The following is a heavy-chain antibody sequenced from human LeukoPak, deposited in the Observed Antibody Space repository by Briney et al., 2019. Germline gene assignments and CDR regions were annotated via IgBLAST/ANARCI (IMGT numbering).Heavy chain of an antibody. CDR3: ARVRYFDWLSFDY. J-gene: IGHJ4*02. D-gene: IGHD3-9*01. CDR2: IKQDGSEK. V-gene: IGHV3-7*01. CDR1: GFTFSSYW. Sequence: GGSLRLSCAASGFTFSSYWMSWVRQAPGKGLEWVANIKQDGSEKYYVDSVKGRFTISRDNAKNSLYLQMNSLRAEDTAVYYCARVRYFDWLSFDYWGQGTPVTVSS.